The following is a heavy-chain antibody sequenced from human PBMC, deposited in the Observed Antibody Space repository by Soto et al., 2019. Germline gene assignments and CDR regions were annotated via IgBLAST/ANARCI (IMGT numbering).Heavy chain of an antibody. Sequence: QVQLVESGGGVFQPGRSLRLSCAASGFTFSSYGMHWVRQAPGKGLEWVAVIWYDGSNKYYADSVKGRFTISRDNSKNTRYLQMNSLRADDTAVYYCARDDADCSSASCYFPNYYYGMDVWGQGTTVTVSS. CDR3: ARDDADCSSASCYFPNYYYGMDV. D-gene: IGHD2-2*01. CDR2: IWYDGSNK. CDR1: GFTFSSYG. V-gene: IGHV3-33*01. J-gene: IGHJ6*02.